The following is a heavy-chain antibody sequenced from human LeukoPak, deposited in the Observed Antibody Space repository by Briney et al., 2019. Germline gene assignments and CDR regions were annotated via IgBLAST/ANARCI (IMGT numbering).Heavy chain of an antibody. Sequence: KPGGSLRLSCAASGFTFSSYSMNWVRQAPGKGLEWVSSISSSATTIYYADSVKGRFTISRVNAKNSLYLQMNSLRAEDTAVYYSARDLNGWWHFDYWGQGTLVTVSS. J-gene: IGHJ4*02. D-gene: IGHD3-9*01. CDR3: ARDLNGWWHFDY. V-gene: IGHV3-21*01. CDR2: ISSSATTI. CDR1: GFTFSSYS.